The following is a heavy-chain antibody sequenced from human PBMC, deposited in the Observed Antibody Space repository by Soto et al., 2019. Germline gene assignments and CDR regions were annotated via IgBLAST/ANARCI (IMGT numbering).Heavy chain of an antibody. V-gene: IGHV1-8*01. CDR1: GYTFTSYD. J-gene: IGHJ6*02. CDR3: ARRYYYDSSGYYYYGMDV. CDR2: MNPNSGNT. D-gene: IGHD3-22*01. Sequence: ASVKVSCKASGYTFTSYDINWVRQATGQGLEWMGWMNPNSGNTGYAQKFQGRVTMTRNTSISTAYMELSSLRSEDTAVYYCARRYYYDSSGYYYYGMDVWGQGTTVTVSS.